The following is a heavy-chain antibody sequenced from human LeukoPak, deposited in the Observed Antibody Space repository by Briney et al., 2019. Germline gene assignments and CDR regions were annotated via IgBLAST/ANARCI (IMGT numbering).Heavy chain of an antibody. V-gene: IGHV1-2*02. CDR2: INPNSGGT. J-gene: IGHJ3*02. D-gene: IGHD1-26*01. CDR1: GYTFTGYY. Sequence: ASVKVSCKASGYTFTGYYMHWVRQAPGQGLEWMGWINPNSGGTNYAQKFQGRVTMTRDTSISTAYMELSRLRSDDTAVYYCARDAVVGANPYAFDIWGQGTMVTVSS. CDR3: ARDAVVGANPYAFDI.